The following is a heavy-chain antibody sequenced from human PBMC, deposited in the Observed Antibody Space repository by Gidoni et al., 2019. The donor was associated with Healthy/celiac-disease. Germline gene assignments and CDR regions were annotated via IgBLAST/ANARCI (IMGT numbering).Heavy chain of an antibody. J-gene: IGHJ4*02. V-gene: IGHV3-33*01. CDR2: IWYDGSNK. CDR3: ARERSSSSLDY. CDR1: GFTFSSYG. D-gene: IGHD6-13*01. Sequence: QVQLVESGGGVVQPGRSLRLSCAASGFTFSSYGMHWVRQAPGKGLEWVAVIWYDGSNKYYADSVKGRFTISRDNSKNTLYLQMNSLRAEDTAVYYCARERSSSSLDYWGQGTLVTVSS.